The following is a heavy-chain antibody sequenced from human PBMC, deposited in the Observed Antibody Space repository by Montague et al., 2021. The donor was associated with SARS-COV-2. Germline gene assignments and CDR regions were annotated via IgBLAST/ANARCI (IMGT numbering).Heavy chain of an antibody. CDR1: GYTFTSYD. CDR2: MNPNSGNT. CDR3: ARASLVRGVIITRVRYSYYMDV. Sequence: SVKVSCKASGYTFTSYDINWVRQAAGQGLEWMGWMNPNSGNTGYAQKLQGRVTMTRDTSMNTAYMELSSLRSEDTAVYYCARASLVRGVIITRVRYSYYMDVWGKGTPVTVSS. D-gene: IGHD3-10*01. V-gene: IGHV1-8*01. J-gene: IGHJ6*03.